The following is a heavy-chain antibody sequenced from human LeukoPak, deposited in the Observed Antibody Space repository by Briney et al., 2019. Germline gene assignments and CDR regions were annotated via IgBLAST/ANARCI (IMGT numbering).Heavy chain of an antibody. V-gene: IGHV3-33*01. CDR2: IWYDGSNK. D-gene: IGHD6-19*01. CDR1: GFTFSSYG. Sequence: GGSLRLSCAASGFTFSSYGMHWVRQAPGKGLEWVAVIWYDGSNKYYADSVKGRFTISRDNSKSTLYLQMNSLRAEDTAVYYCAREAGAPNWFDPWGQGTLVTVSS. J-gene: IGHJ5*02. CDR3: AREAGAPNWFDP.